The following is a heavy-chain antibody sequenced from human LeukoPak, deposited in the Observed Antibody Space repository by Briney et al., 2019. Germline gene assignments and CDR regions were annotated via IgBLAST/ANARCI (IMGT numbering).Heavy chain of an antibody. J-gene: IGHJ4*02. CDR1: GFTFSSDA. Sequence: PGGSLRLSCAASGFTFSSDAMSWVRQASGKGLEWVGRIRGKANSYATAYAASVKGRFTISRDDSKNTAYLQMNSLRTEDTAVYYCTTSPYYGSGRPFDYWGQGTLVTVSS. D-gene: IGHD3-10*01. CDR2: IRGKANSYAT. CDR3: TTSPYYGSGRPFDY. V-gene: IGHV3-73*01.